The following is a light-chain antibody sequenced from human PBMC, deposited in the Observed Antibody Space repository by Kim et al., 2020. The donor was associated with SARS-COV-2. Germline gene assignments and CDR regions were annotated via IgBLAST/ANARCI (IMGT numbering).Light chain of an antibody. J-gene: IGLJ2*01. CDR2: DVT. V-gene: IGLV2-14*03. Sequence: QSALAQPASVSGSPGQSITISCTGTSSDIGTRDYVTWFQQHPGVAPKLIIYDVTNRPSGVSNRFSGSKSGNTASLTISGLQAEDEADYYCCSYTTSFTWVFGGGTQLNVL. CDR1: SSDIGTRDY. CDR3: CSYTTSFTWV.